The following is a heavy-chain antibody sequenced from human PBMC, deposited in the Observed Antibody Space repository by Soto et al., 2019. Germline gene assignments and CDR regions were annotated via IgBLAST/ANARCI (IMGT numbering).Heavy chain of an antibody. D-gene: IGHD3-3*01. CDR1: GFTFSSYA. J-gene: IGHJ4*02. CDR3: AKDRGTIFGVVIMVSRGHFDY. CDR2: ISGSGGST. V-gene: IGHV3-23*01. Sequence: GGSLRLSCAASGFTFSSYAMSWVRQAPGKGLEWVSAISGSGGSTYYADSVKGRFTISRDNSKNTLYLQMDSLRAEDTAVYYCAKDRGTIFGVVIMVSRGHFDYWGQGTLVTVS.